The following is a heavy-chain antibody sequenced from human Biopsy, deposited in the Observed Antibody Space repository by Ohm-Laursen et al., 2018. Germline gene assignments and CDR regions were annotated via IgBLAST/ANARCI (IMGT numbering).Heavy chain of an antibody. CDR2: ISHTGST. D-gene: IGHD4-11*01. CDR1: NVSFSSFY. Sequence: SETLSLTCAVYNVSFSSFYWSWIRQPPGKGLEWIGEISHTGSTNYNPSLQSRVSISVDTSRNQVSLTLSSVTAADTAVYYCARDSGILNYGNFKYYHYYGMDAWGQGTKVTVSS. CDR3: ARDSGILNYGNFKYYHYYGMDA. V-gene: IGHV4-34*01. J-gene: IGHJ6*02.